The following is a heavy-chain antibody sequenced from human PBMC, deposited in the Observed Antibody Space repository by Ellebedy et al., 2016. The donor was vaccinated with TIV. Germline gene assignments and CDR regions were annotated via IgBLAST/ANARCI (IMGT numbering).Heavy chain of an antibody. J-gene: IGHJ6*02. CDR3: AKDLGFAMDV. V-gene: IGHV3-30*02. D-gene: IGHD7-27*01. Sequence: GESLKISCAASGFIFNNYNLHWVRQAPGKGLEWVAIAHNDETYKFYADSVKGRFTVSRDNSGNTAYLHMASLRVEDTAVYYCAKDLGFAMDVWGQGTTVTVSS. CDR2: AHNDETYK. CDR1: GFIFNNYN.